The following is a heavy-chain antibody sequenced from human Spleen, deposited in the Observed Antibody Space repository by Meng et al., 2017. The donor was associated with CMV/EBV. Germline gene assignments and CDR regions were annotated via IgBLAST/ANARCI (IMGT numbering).Heavy chain of an antibody. J-gene: IGHJ1*01. D-gene: IGHD2-2*01. CDR3: ARVDHCSSTSCYLYFQH. CDR1: YNFTSYD. CDR2: MNPNSGNT. Sequence: YNFTSYDINWVRQATGQGLEWMGWMNPNSGNTGYAQKFQGRVTITRNTSISTAYMELSSLRSEDTAVYYCARVDHCSSTSCYLYFQHWGQGTLVTVSS. V-gene: IGHV1-8*03.